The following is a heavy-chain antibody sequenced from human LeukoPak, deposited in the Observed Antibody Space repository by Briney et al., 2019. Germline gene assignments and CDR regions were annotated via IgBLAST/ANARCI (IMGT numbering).Heavy chain of an antibody. CDR3: ARGLRFLEWLLSSLYYFDY. CDR2: INPNSGGT. CDR1: GYTFTGYY. D-gene: IGHD3-3*01. Sequence: GASVKVSFKGSGYTFTGYYMHGMRQAPGQGLEWMGWINPNSGGTNYAQKFQGRVTMTMDTSISTAYMELSRLRSDDTAVYYCARGLRFLEWLLSSLYYFDYWGQGTLVTVSS. J-gene: IGHJ4*02. V-gene: IGHV1-2*02.